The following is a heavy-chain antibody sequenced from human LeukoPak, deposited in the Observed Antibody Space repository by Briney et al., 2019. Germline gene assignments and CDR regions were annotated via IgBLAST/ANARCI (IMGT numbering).Heavy chain of an antibody. CDR1: GYTFRRHD. Sequence: ASVKVSCKASGYTFRRHDITWVRQAPGQGLEWMGWINPNSGGTNYAQKFQGRVTMTGDTSISTAYMELRSLRSDDTAVYYCARAQVYDFWSGYYYSKTQNGMDVWGQGTTVTVSS. V-gene: IGHV1-2*02. CDR2: INPNSGGT. J-gene: IGHJ6*02. D-gene: IGHD3-3*01. CDR3: ARAQVYDFWSGYYYSKTQNGMDV.